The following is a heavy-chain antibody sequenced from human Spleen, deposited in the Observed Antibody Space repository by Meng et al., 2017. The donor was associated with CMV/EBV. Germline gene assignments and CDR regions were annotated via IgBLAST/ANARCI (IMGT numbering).Heavy chain of an antibody. CDR1: GFTVSSNY. J-gene: IGHJ6*02. V-gene: IGHV3-66*02. Sequence: GESLKISCAASGFTVSSNYMSWVRQAPGKGLEWVSVIYSGGSTYYADSVKGRFTISRDNSKNTLYLQMNSLRAEDTAVYYCAMLGRSSPGHYYYYYYGMDVWGQGTTVTVSS. D-gene: IGHD6-6*01. CDR2: IYSGGST. CDR3: AMLGRSSPGHYYYYYYGMDV.